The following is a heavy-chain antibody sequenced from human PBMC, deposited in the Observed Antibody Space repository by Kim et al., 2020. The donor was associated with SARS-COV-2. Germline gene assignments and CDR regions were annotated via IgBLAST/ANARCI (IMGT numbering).Heavy chain of an antibody. D-gene: IGHD6-19*01. J-gene: IGHJ4*02. CDR3: ARRQFSSGWYYFDY. V-gene: IGHV3-74*01. Sequence: ADPVKGRVTISSDTASTTLYLQMNSLRADDTAVYYCARRQFSSGWYYFDYWGQGTLVTVSS.